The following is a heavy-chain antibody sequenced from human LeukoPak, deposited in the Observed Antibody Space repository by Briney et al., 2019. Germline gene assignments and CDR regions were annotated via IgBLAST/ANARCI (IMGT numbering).Heavy chain of an antibody. CDR1: RFTFSSYW. D-gene: IGHD6-6*01. CDR3: ARTLYSSSIDY. Sequence: GGSLRLSCAASRFTFSSYWMSWVRQAPGKGLEWVANIKQDGSEKYYVDSVKGRFTISRDNAKNSLYLQMNSLRAEDTAVYYCARTLYSSSIDYWGQGTLVTVSS. J-gene: IGHJ4*02. V-gene: IGHV3-7*01. CDR2: IKQDGSEK.